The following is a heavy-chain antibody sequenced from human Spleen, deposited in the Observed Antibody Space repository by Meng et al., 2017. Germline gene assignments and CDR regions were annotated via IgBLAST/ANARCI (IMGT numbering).Heavy chain of an antibody. Sequence: GESLKISCEGSGYSFTNYWIGWVRQMPGKGLEWMGIIYPGDSDNRYSPSFQGQVTISADKSISTASLQWSSLKASDTAMYYCARLDCSGGSCYQTPMQYWGQGTLVTVSS. CDR1: GYSFTNYW. V-gene: IGHV5-51*01. J-gene: IGHJ4*02. D-gene: IGHD2-15*01. CDR3: ARLDCSGGSCYQTPMQY. CDR2: IYPGDSDN.